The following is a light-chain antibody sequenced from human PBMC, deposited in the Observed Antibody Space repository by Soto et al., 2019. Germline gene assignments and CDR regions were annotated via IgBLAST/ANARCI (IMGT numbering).Light chain of an antibody. CDR2: EVI. J-gene: IGLJ2*01. CDR1: TSDLAGYNY. V-gene: IGLV2-14*01. Sequence: QSALTQPASVSGSPGQSITISCTGTTSDLAGYNYVSWYQRYPGKAPKLMIYEVINRSSGVSNRFSGSKSGNTASLTISGLQAEDEAYYYCSSYTTSTSFILFGGGTKVTVL. CDR3: SSYTTSTSFIL.